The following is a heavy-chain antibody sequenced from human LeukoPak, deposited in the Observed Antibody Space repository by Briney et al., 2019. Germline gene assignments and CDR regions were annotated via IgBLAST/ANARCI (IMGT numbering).Heavy chain of an antibody. V-gene: IGHV4-39*01. CDR2: IYYSGST. CDR1: GGSISSSSYY. J-gene: IGHJ6*02. D-gene: IGHD3-3*01. Sequence: SETLSLTCTVSGGSISSSSYYWGWIRQPPGKGLEWIGSIYYSGSTYYNPSLKSRVTISVDTSKNQFSLKLSSVTAADTAVYYCASSRFLEWLLGMDVWGQGTTVTVSS. CDR3: ASSRFLEWLLGMDV.